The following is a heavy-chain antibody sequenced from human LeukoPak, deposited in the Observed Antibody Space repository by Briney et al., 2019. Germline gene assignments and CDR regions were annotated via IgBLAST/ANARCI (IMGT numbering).Heavy chain of an antibody. CDR2: IRYDGSNK. CDR3: AKDDSGYICAYMDY. Sequence: PGGSLRLSCAASGFTFSSYGMHWVRQAPGKGLEWVAFIRYDGSNKYYADSVKGRFTISRDNSMNTLYLQMNSLRAEDTAVYYCAKDDSGYICAYMDYWGQGTLVTVSS. CDR1: GFTFSSYG. V-gene: IGHV3-30*02. D-gene: IGHD5-18*01. J-gene: IGHJ4*02.